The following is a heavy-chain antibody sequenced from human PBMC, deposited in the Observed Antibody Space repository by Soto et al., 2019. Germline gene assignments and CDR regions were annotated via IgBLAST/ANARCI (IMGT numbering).Heavy chain of an antibody. V-gene: IGHV4-59*01. Sequence: SETLSLTCTVSGGSISGYYWSWIRQPPGKGLEWIGYIYYSGSTNYNPSLKSRVTISVDTSKNQFSLKLSSVTAADTAVYYCASFIAARPLRPHAFDIWGQGTMVTVSS. D-gene: IGHD6-6*01. CDR1: GGSISGYY. CDR3: ASFIAARPLRPHAFDI. CDR2: IYYSGST. J-gene: IGHJ3*02.